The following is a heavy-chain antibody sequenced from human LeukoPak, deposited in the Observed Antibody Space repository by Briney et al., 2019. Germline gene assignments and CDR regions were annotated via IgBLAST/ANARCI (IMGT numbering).Heavy chain of an antibody. J-gene: IGHJ4*02. V-gene: IGHV3-23*01. CDR3: ARKSASGNYPLDY. Sequence: GGSLRLSCAASGFNFGSYSMTWVRQAPGKGLEWVSVISADSATTFYADSVKGRFTISRDNAMNTVFLQMSSLRAEDTALYYCARKSASGNYPLDYWGQGTLVTVSS. CDR2: ISADSATT. CDR1: GFNFGSYS. D-gene: IGHD3-10*01.